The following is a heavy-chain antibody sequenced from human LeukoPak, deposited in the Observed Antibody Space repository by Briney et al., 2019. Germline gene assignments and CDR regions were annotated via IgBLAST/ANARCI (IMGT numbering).Heavy chain of an antibody. V-gene: IGHV4-30-4*08. D-gene: IGHD2-2*02. J-gene: IGHJ4*02. CDR3: ARLGGRYCSSTSCHKVGVY. Sequence: SETLSLTCTVSGGSISSGDYYWSWIRQPPGKGLEWIGYIYYSGSTNYNPSLKSRVTISVDTSKNQFSLKLSSVTAADTAVYYCARLGGRYCSSTSCHKVGVYWGQGTLVTVSS. CDR2: IYYSGST. CDR1: GGSISSGDYY.